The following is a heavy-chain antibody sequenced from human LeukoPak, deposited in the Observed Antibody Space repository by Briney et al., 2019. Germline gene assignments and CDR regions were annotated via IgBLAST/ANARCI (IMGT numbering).Heavy chain of an antibody. CDR2: TQHDGDDK. CDR1: GFILSSYA. J-gene: IGHJ4*02. V-gene: IGHV3-30*02. CDR3: AKVLPGPFHY. D-gene: IGHD1-1*01. Sequence: GGSLRLSCAASGFILSSYAMHWVRQAPGKGLEWVAFTQHDGDDKYYADSVKGRFTISRDNSKNTLYLQMNSLRAEDTAIYYCAKVLPGPFHYWGQGTLVTVSS.